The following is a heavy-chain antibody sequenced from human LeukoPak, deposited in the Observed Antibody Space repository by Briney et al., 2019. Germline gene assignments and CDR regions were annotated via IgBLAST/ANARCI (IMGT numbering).Heavy chain of an antibody. CDR2: ISYDGSNK. CDR1: GFPFSSYA. CDR3: ARGTHIVVVVDYGMDV. V-gene: IGHV3-30-3*01. J-gene: IGHJ6*02. Sequence: GGSLSLSFAASGFPFSSYAMHWVRQAPGKGLGWVAVISYDGSNKYYADSVKGRFTISRDNSKNTLYLQMNSLRAEDTAVYYCARGTHIVVVVDYGMDVWGQGTTVTVSS. D-gene: IGHD2-15*01.